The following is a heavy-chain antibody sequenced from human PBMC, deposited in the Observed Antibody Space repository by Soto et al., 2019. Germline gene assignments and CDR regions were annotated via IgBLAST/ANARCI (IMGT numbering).Heavy chain of an antibody. CDR1: GGSISSSNW. CDR3: ARLRIAVAGPFYYYYGMDV. J-gene: IGHJ6*02. CDR2: IYHSGST. V-gene: IGHV4-4*02. Sequence: QVQLQESGPGLVKPSGTLSLTCAVSGGSISSSNWWSWVRQPPGKGLEWIGEIYHSGSTNYNPSLKSRATISVDKSKNQFSLKLSSVTAADTAVYYCARLRIAVAGPFYYYYGMDVWGQGTTVTVSS. D-gene: IGHD6-19*01.